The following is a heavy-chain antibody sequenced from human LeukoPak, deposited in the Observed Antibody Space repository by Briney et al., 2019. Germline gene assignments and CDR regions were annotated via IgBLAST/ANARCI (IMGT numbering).Heavy chain of an antibody. Sequence: SETLSLTCTVSGGSINDFYWTWIRQPPGKGLEWIGYIFYSGSANSNPSLVSRVTISVDTSKNQFSLKLSSVTAADTAAYYSARLRSGSTPPPPHYYYGLDVWGQGTTVIVSS. CDR2: IFYSGSA. D-gene: IGHD1-26*01. CDR3: ARLRSGSTPPPPHYYYGLDV. J-gene: IGHJ6*02. V-gene: IGHV4-59*01. CDR1: GGSINDFY.